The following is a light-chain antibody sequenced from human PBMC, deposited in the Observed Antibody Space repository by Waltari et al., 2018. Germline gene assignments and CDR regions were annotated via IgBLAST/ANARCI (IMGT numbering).Light chain of an antibody. V-gene: IGLV2-23*02. J-gene: IGLJ3*02. Sequence: QSALTQTATVSGSPGQSITISCTGTTSDVGKYNLVSWYQQHPGKAPTLIIYDVNKRPSGVSNRFSGSQSGNTASLPISGLQAADEAYYYCCSYAGSAISVFGGGTKVTVL. CDR1: TSDVGKYNL. CDR3: CSYAGSAISV. CDR2: DVN.